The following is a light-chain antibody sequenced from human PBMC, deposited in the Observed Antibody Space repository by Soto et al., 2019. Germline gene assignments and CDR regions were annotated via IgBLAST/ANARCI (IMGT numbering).Light chain of an antibody. J-gene: IGKJ5*01. CDR1: QSVSNNY. V-gene: IGKV3-20*01. CDR3: PQYAAPPVT. CDR2: GAS. Sequence: EIVLTQSPGTLSLSPGDGASLSCGASQSVSNNYLAWYQQKPGQAPRLLVYGASTRATGIPDRFSGSGSGTDFILSISGLEPEDLAVYSCPQYAAPPVTFGQGTRLEI.